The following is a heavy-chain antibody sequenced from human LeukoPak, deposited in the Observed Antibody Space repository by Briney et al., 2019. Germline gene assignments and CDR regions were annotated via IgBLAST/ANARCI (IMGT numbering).Heavy chain of an antibody. Sequence: ASVKVSCKASGYTFIAYYLHWVRQAPGQGLEWMGWVNPDSGGTNYAQKFQSRVTMTRDTSITTAYMELNSLRSDDTAVYYCARGNYYGSSAYNLDHWGQGTLVTVSS. CDR1: GYTFIAYY. D-gene: IGHD3-22*01. CDR3: ARGNYYGSSAYNLDH. CDR2: VNPDSGGT. J-gene: IGHJ4*02. V-gene: IGHV1-2*02.